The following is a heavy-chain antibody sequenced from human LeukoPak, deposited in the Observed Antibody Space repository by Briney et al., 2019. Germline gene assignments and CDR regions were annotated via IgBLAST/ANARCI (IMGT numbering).Heavy chain of an antibody. V-gene: IGHV4-39*01. D-gene: IGHD5-18*01. CDR3: ARVGIQLWFSSYFDY. CDR2: IYYSGST. Sequence: SETKSLTCTVSGGSISSSSYYWCWIRQPPGKGLEWIGSIYYSGSTYYNPSLKSRVTISVDTSKNQFSLKLSSVTAADTAVYYCARVGIQLWFSSYFDYWGQGTLVTVSS. CDR1: GGSISSSSYY. J-gene: IGHJ4*02.